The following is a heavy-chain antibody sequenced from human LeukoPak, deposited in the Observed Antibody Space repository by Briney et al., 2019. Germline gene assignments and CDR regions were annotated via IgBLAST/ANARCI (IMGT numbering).Heavy chain of an antibody. CDR2: ISSSSSYI. D-gene: IGHD3-3*01. Sequence: PGGSLRLSCAASGFTFSSYTMNWVRQAPEKGLEWVSSISSSSSYIYHADSVKGRSTISRDNAKNSVYLQMNSLRAEDTAVYYCARDGITIFGAGGMDVWGQGTTVTVSS. CDR3: ARDGITIFGAGGMDV. J-gene: IGHJ6*02. V-gene: IGHV3-21*01. CDR1: GFTFSSYT.